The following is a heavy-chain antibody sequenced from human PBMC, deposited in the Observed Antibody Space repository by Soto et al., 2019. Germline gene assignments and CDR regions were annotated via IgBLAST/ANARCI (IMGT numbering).Heavy chain of an antibody. V-gene: IGHV4-30-2*01. Sequence: SDTLSLTCAFSGVSISSGDYSWSWIRQPPWKGLEWIGYIYHSGSTYYNPSLKSRVTISVDRSKNQFSLKMSSVTAADTAVYYCASETLTTVVNQAYFKHWGQGTLVIVSS. J-gene: IGHJ1*01. D-gene: IGHD4-17*01. CDR1: GVSISSGDYS. CDR2: IYHSGST. CDR3: ASETLTTVVNQAYFKH.